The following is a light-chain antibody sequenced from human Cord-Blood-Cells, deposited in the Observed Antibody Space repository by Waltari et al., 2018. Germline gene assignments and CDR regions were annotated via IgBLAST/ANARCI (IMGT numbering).Light chain of an antibody. CDR1: ALPKKY. Sequence: SYELTQPPSVSVSPGQTARITCSGAALPKKYAYWYQQKSGQAPVLVIYENSKRPSGIPARCSGSSSGRMATLTISGAQVEDEADYYCYSTDSSGKHRVFGGGTKLTVL. CDR2: ENS. J-gene: IGLJ3*02. CDR3: YSTDSSGKHRV. V-gene: IGLV3-10*01.